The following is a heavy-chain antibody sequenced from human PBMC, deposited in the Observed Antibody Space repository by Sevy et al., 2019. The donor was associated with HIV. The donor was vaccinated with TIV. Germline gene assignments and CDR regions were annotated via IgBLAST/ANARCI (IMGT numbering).Heavy chain of an antibody. CDR3: ATTKDYYDSSGYPFDY. V-gene: IGHV1-24*01. J-gene: IGHJ4*02. Sequence: ASVKVSCKASGYNFNNYYLHWVRQAPGQRLEWMGTFDPEDGKRIYAQKFKGRLTMTEDKSTETAYMELNSLRSDDTAVYYCATTKDYYDSSGYPFDYWGQGTQVTVSS. D-gene: IGHD3-22*01. CDR1: GYNFNNYY. CDR2: FDPEDGKR.